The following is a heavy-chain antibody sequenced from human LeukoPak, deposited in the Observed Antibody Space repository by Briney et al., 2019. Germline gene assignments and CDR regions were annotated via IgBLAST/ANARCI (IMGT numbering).Heavy chain of an antibody. D-gene: IGHD6-6*01. J-gene: IGHJ4*02. Sequence: SETLSLTCTVSGGSISSHYWSWIRQPPGKGPEWIGCIYYSGSTNYNPSLKSRVTISVDTSKNQFSLKLSSVTAADTAVYYCAREVVGSSFFDYWGQGTLVTVSS. V-gene: IGHV4-59*11. CDR2: IYYSGST. CDR3: AREVVGSSFFDY. CDR1: GGSISSHY.